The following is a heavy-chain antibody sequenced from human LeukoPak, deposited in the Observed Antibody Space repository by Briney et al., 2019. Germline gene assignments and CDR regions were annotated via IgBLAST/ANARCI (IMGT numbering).Heavy chain of an antibody. CDR3: ARASGPFDY. Sequence: GGSLRLSCAASGFSFSTYGMHWVRQAPGKGLEWVAVIWNDGSNKYYADSVKGRFTISRDNSKNTLYLQMNSLRAEDTAVYSCARASGPFDYWGQGTLVTVSS. D-gene: IGHD3-10*01. CDR1: GFSFSTYG. J-gene: IGHJ4*02. V-gene: IGHV3-33*08. CDR2: IWNDGSNK.